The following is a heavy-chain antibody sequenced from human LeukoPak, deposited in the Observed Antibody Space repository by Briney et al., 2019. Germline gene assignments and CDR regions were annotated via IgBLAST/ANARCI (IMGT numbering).Heavy chain of an antibody. CDR2: ISAYNGNT. D-gene: IGHD3-22*01. CDR3: ASCCYYDSSGYYYTHFDY. CDR1: GYTFTCYG. Sequence: GASVKVSCKASGYTFTCYGISWVRQAPGQGLEWMGWISAYNGNTNYAQKLQGRVTMTTDTSTSTAYMELRSLRSDDTAVYYCASCCYYDSSGYYYTHFDYWGQGTLVTVSS. J-gene: IGHJ4*02. V-gene: IGHV1-18*01.